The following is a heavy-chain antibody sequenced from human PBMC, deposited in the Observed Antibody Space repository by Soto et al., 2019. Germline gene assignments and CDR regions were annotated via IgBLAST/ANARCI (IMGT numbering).Heavy chain of an antibody. CDR2: ITNGGTTI. D-gene: IGHD3-3*01. CDR3: ATPVVRFLEWPTDY. CDR1: GFTFSSYS. Sequence: PGGSLRLSCAASGFTFSSYSMNWVRQAPGKGLEWISYITNGGTTIYYADSVKGRFTISRDNAKNSLYLHMNSLRDDDTAVYYCATPVVRFLEWPTDYWGQGTLVTVSS. J-gene: IGHJ4*02. V-gene: IGHV3-48*02.